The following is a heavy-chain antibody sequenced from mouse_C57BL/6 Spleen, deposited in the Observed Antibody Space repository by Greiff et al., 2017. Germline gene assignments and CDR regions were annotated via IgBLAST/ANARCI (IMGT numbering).Heavy chain of an antibody. Sequence: EVQLQQSGPVLVKPGASVKMSCKASGYTFTDYYMNWVKQSHGKSLEWIGVINPYNGGTSYNQKFKGKATLTVDKTSSTAYLALNRLTSEDSAVYYCATGYTGVTPEAAIDYWGQGTSVTVSS. CDR2: INPYNGGT. CDR3: ATGYTGVTPEAAIDY. D-gene: IGHD1-1*01. J-gene: IGHJ4*01. V-gene: IGHV1-19*01. CDR1: GYTFTDYY.